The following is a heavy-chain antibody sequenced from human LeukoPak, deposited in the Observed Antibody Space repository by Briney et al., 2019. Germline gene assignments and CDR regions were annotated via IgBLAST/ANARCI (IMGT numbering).Heavy chain of an antibody. CDR2: IKQDGNEK. CDR1: RFTFGAYW. D-gene: IGHD3-3*01. CDR3: VQYYDFWSGHPDH. Sequence: PGGSLRLSCVASRFTFGAYWMSWVRQAPGKGLEWVANIKQDGNEKYYVDSVKGRFTISRDNAKNSLYLQMNSLRVEDTAVYYCVQYYDFWSGHPDHWGQGTLVTVSS. V-gene: IGHV3-7*01. J-gene: IGHJ4*02.